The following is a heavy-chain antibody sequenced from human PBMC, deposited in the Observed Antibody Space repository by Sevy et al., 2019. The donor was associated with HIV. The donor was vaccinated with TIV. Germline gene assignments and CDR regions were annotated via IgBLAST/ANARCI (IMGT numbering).Heavy chain of an antibody. J-gene: IGHJ6*02. CDR3: AREAIGGTHYNDHGMDV. Sequence: GGSLRLSCAASGFTFSYYGMHWVRQAPGKGLEWVAVISYDGNNKYYADSVKGRFTISRDNSKNTLYVQMNSLRVEDTAVYYCAREAIGGTHYNDHGMDVWGQGTTVTVSS. V-gene: IGHV3-30*03. CDR2: ISYDGNNK. CDR1: GFTFSYYG. D-gene: IGHD3-22*01.